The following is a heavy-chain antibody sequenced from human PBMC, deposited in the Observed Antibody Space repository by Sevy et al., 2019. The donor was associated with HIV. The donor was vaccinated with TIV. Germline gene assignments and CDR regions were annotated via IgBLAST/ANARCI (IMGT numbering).Heavy chain of an antibody. J-gene: IGHJ5*02. CDR2: ISSSGTTI. CDR1: GFTFSSYE. D-gene: IGHD3-22*01. V-gene: IGHV3-48*03. CDR3: ARKGGAYDIGFDP. Sequence: GVSLRLSCAASGFTFSSYEMTWVRQAPGKGLEWVSSISSSGTTIYYGDFVEARFTISRDNPKNSLYLQMHSLRAEDTAVYYCARKGGAYDIGFDPWGQGTLVTVSS.